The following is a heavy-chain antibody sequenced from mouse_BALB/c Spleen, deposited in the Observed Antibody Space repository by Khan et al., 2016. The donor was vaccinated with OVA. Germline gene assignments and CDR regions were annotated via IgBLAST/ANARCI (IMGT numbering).Heavy chain of an antibody. CDR2: IWAGGNT. CDR3: ARSTVIDY. V-gene: IGHV2-9*02. Sequence: QVQLKQSGPGLVAPSQSLSITCTVSGYSLTTYDVHWVRQPPGKGLEWLGVIWAGGNTNYNSDLLSRLTTSKDKSKTQVFLKMNSLQIDDTAMYYCARSTVIDYWGQGTSVTVSS. CDR1: GYSLTTYD. D-gene: IGHD1-1*01. J-gene: IGHJ4*01.